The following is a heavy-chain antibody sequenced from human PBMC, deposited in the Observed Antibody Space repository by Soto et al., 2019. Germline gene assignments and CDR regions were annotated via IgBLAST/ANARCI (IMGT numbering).Heavy chain of an antibody. CDR1: GFTFSDYF. V-gene: IGHV3-72*01. Sequence: VQLVESGGGVVQPGRSLRLSCAASGFTFSDYFMDWVRQAPGKGLEWVGRIRNKANSHTTEYAASVKGRFTISRDDSKNSLYLQLNSMRTEDTAVYYCARGKNSFDFWGQGTLVTVSS. CDR2: IRNKANSHTT. J-gene: IGHJ4*02. CDR3: ARGKNSFDF.